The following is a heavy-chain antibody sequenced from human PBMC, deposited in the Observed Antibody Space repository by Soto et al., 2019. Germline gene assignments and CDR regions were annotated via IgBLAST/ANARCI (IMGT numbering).Heavy chain of an antibody. CDR2: ISTTSFTI. Sequence: VSLRLSCAACGFSFSTYNMDWVRQAPGKGPEWIAYISTTSFTIYYADSVKGRFTISRDNDRNSLYLEMNSLRDEDTAVYYCARDRCYDGTCYSASDSWGQGTLVTVSS. CDR3: ARDRCYDGTCYSASDS. V-gene: IGHV3-48*02. J-gene: IGHJ5*01. D-gene: IGHD2-15*01. CDR1: GFSFSTYN.